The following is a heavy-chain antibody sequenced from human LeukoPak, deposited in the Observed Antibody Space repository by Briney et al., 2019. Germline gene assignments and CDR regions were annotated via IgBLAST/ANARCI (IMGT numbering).Heavy chain of an antibody. J-gene: IGHJ3*02. CDR1: GGSISSYF. CDR3: SGLRSVTYCGGDCYSYDAFDI. Sequence: SETLSLTCSVSGGSISSYFWSWIRQAPGKGLEWIGHIYYSGNTNYNPSLKSRVTILVDTSKNHFSLKLSSVTAADTAVYYWSGLRSVTYCGGDCYSYDAFDIWGQGTVVTVSS. V-gene: IGHV4-59*01. CDR2: IYYSGNT. D-gene: IGHD2-21*02.